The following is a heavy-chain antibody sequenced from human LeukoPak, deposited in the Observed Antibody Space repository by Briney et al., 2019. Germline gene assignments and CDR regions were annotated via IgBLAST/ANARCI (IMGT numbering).Heavy chain of an antibody. V-gene: IGHV3-30*04. CDR3: ARDLGRGAPDYFDN. CDR2: IPHDGKVK. CDR1: GFIFSSFP. D-gene: IGHD3-10*01. Sequence: GGSLRLSCAASGFIFSSFPMHWVRQAPGKGLEWVAVIPHDGKVKYYADSVKGRFTISRDDSTNTLSLQMNSLRPEDTGIYYCARDLGRGAPDYFDNWGQGTLVTVSS. J-gene: IGHJ4*02.